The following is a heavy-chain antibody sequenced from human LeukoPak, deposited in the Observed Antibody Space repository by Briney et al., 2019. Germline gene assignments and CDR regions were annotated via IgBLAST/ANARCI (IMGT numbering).Heavy chain of an antibody. V-gene: IGHV4-39*01. Sequence: PSETLSLTCSVSGGSISSSSYFWGWIRHPPGKGLAWSGSIYYSGSTYSNPSLKTRLTVSVDTSQSQFSLKLSSVTAADSAVYYCARDGYTYGSFDYWGQGTLVTVSS. J-gene: IGHJ4*02. CDR3: ARDGYTYGSFDY. CDR2: IYYSGST. CDR1: GGSISSSSYF. D-gene: IGHD5-18*01.